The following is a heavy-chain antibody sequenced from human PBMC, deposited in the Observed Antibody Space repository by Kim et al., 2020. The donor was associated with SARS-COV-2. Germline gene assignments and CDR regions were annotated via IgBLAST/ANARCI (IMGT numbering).Heavy chain of an antibody. J-gene: IGHJ6*01. D-gene: IGHD4-17*01. CDR1: GFTFSDHV. Sequence: GGSLRLYCAASGFTFSDHVMAWVRQSPEKGLEWVSAISGGASNTFYAESLKGRFTISRDNSKHTLYLQMNSLSPEDTAIYYCTRGSTTSVHFYYGMDVWG. CDR3: TRGSTTSVHFYYGMDV. V-gene: IGHV3-23*01. CDR2: ISGGASNT.